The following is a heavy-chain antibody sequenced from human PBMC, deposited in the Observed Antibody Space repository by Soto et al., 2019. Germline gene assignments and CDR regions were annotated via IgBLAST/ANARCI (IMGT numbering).Heavy chain of an antibody. Sequence: GGSLRLSCAASGFTVISNYMSWVLQAPWKGLEWVSVIYSGGSTYYADSVKGRFTISRDNSKNTLYLQMNSLRAEDTAVYYCARSPSPEQLARNYYYYGMDVWGKGNKVTVYS. D-gene: IGHD6-6*01. CDR1: GFTVISNY. J-gene: IGHJ6*04. CDR2: IYSGGST. V-gene: IGHV3-53*01. CDR3: ARSPSPEQLARNYYYYGMDV.